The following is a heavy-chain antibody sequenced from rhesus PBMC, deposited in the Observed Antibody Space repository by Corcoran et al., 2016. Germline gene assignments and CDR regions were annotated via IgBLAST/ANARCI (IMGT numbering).Heavy chain of an antibody. CDR1: GGSITSNY. CDR3: ARDYYGFNS. CDR2: ISGSGGST. J-gene: IGHJ6*01. Sequence: QLQLQESGPELVKPSGTLSLTCAFSGGSITSNYWSWIRQPPGKGLEWIGHISGSGGSTDYNPSLKSRVTISTDTSKNQFSLKLSSVTAADTAIYYCARDYYGFNSWGQGVVVTVSS. V-gene: IGHV4-173*01.